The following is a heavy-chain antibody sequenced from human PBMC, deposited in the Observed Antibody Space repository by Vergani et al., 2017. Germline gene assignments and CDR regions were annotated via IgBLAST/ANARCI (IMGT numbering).Heavy chain of an antibody. J-gene: IGHJ6*02. CDR2: IWYDGSNK. D-gene: IGHD3-10*01. CDR1: GFTFSSYG. V-gene: IGHV3-33*01. CDR3: ARDRYYLGSGSYPYFYYYGLDV. Sequence: QVQLVESGGGVVQPGRSLRLSCAASGFTFSSYGMHWVRQAPGKGLEWVAVIWYDGSNKYYADSVKGRFTISRDNAKSSLYLQMNSLRAEDTGVYYCARDRYYLGSGSYPYFYYYGLDVWGQGTAVTVSS.